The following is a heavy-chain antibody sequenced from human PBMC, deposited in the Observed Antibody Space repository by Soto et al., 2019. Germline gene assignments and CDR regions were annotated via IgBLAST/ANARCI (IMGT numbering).Heavy chain of an antibody. CDR3: AHTEAAAGFFDY. V-gene: IGHV2-5*02. D-gene: IGHD6-13*01. CDR1: GFSLSNSGVG. J-gene: IGHJ4*02. Sequence: QITLKESGPTLVKPTKTLTLTCTFSGFSLSNSGVGVGWIRQPPGKALEWLGRIYWDDDKRSSLALKIRLTISQDTSKPQVVITMTNMNPVDTAKYYCAHTEAAAGFFDYWGQGTLVTVSS. CDR2: IYWDDDK.